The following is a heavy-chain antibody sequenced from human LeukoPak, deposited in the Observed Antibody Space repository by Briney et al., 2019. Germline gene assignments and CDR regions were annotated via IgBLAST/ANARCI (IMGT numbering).Heavy chain of an antibody. D-gene: IGHD2-2*01. J-gene: IGHJ5*02. CDR3: ASEIYCSSTSCYGGNWFDP. CDR1: GYTLTELS. Sequence: ASVKVSCKVSGYTLTELSMHWMRQAPGKGLEWMGGFDPEDGETIYAQKFQGRVTMTEDTSTDTAYMELSSLRSEDTAVYYCASEIYCSSTSCYGGNWFDPWGQGTLVTVSS. CDR2: FDPEDGET. V-gene: IGHV1-24*01.